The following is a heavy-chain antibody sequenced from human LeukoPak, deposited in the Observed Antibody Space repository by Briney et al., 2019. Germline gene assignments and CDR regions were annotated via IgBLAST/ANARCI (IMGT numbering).Heavy chain of an antibody. J-gene: IGHJ5*02. D-gene: IGHD3-3*01. CDR1: GGSISSYY. Sequence: PSETLSLTCTVSGGSISSYYWSWIRQPPGKGLEWIGYIYYSGSTNYNPSLKSRVTMSVDTSKNQFSLKLSSVTAADTAVYYCARVDGGFWSGYYNQNWFDPWGQGTLVTVSS. CDR2: IYYSGST. CDR3: ARVDGGFWSGYYNQNWFDP. V-gene: IGHV4-59*01.